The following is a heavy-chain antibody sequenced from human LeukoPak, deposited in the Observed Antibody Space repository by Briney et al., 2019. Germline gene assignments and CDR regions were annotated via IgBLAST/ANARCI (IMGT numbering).Heavy chain of an antibody. CDR1: GGSISSYY. CDR2: IYNSGST. CDR3: ARRRRGYSGYEDAFDI. D-gene: IGHD5-12*01. V-gene: IGHV4-59*08. Sequence: SETLSLTCTVSGGSISSYYWSWIRQPPGKGLEWIGYIYNSGSTNYNPSLKSRVTVSVDTSKNQFSLKLSSVTAADTAVYYCARRRRGYSGYEDAFDIWGQGTMVTVSS. J-gene: IGHJ3*02.